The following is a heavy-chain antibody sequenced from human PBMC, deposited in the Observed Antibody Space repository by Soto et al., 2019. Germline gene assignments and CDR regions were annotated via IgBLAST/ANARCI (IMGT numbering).Heavy chain of an antibody. Sequence: QVQLQESGPGLVKPSETLSLTCTVSGGSISSYYWSWIRQPPGKGLEWIGYIYYSGSTNYNPSLKSRVTISVDTSKNQFSLKLSSVTAADTAVYYCARDQLAAFDYWGQGTLVTVSS. J-gene: IGHJ4*02. CDR1: GGSISSYY. D-gene: IGHD6-13*01. CDR2: IYYSGST. CDR3: ARDQLAAFDY. V-gene: IGHV4-59*01.